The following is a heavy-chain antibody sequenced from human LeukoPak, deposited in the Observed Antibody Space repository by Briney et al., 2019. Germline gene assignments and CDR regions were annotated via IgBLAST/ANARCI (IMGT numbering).Heavy chain of an antibody. D-gene: IGHD1-7*01. CDR1: GFGFSYYW. Sequence: PGGTLRLSSAASGFGFSYYWMSCVRQAPGKGLEWVANIKQDGSEKYYVNSVKGRLTTSRDNAKKSLFPQMNGLRAEDTAVYYCARTPYKRISGTLDYYYYMDVWGKGTTVTVSS. CDR2: IKQDGSEK. J-gene: IGHJ6*03. V-gene: IGHV3-7*01. CDR3: ARTPYKRISGTLDYYYYMDV.